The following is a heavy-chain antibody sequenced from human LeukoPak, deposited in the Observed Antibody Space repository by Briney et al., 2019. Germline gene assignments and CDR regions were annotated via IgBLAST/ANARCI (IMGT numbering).Heavy chain of an antibody. J-gene: IGHJ4*02. CDR1: GFTFSSYW. CDR2: IKQDGSEK. V-gene: IGHV3-7*01. CDR3: AREKATVTTSGMDC. D-gene: IGHD4-17*01. Sequence: GGSLRLSCAASGFTFSSYWMSWVRQAPGKGLEWVANIKQDGSEKYYVDSVKGRFTISRDNAKNSLYLQMNSLGAEDTAVYYCAREKATVTTSGMDCWGQGTLVTVSS.